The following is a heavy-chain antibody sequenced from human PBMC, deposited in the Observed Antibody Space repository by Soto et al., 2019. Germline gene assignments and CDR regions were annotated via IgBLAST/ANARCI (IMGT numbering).Heavy chain of an antibody. CDR1: GYTFSSHN. D-gene: IGHD2-21*02. Sequence: ASVKVSCKASGYTFSSHNINWVRQAPGQGLEWMGWISTDKGNTKYAQNFQSRATLTTDTSTSTAYMELRSLRSDDTAVYYCARDRDWNLDYWGQGTLVTVSS. CDR2: ISTDKGNT. J-gene: IGHJ4*02. V-gene: IGHV1-18*01. CDR3: ARDRDWNLDY.